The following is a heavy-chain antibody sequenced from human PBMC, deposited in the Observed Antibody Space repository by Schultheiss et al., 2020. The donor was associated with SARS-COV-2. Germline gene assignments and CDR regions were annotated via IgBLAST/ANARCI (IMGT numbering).Heavy chain of an antibody. Sequence: GGSLRLSCAASDFTFSTYAMSWVRQAPGKGLEWVSSISGSGGSTYYADSVKGRFTISRDNSKNTLYVQMSSLRADDTAVYYCAKEETTVMSPFDYWGQGTLVTVSS. CDR2: ISGSGGST. CDR1: DFTFSTYA. CDR3: AKEETTVMSPFDY. V-gene: IGHV3-23*01. D-gene: IGHD4-17*01. J-gene: IGHJ4*02.